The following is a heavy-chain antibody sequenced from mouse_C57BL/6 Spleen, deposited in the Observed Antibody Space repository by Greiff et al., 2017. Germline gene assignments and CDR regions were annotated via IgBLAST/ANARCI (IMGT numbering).Heavy chain of an antibody. Sequence: VQLKESGPELVKPGASVKIPCKASGYTFTDYNMDWVKQSHGKSLEWIGDINPNNGGTIYNQKFKGKATLTVDKSSSTAYMELRSLTSEDTAVYYCARYYDYVYAMDYWGQGTSVTVSS. CDR3: ARYYDYVYAMDY. D-gene: IGHD2-4*01. CDR2: INPNNGGT. V-gene: IGHV1-18*01. J-gene: IGHJ4*01. CDR1: GYTFTDYN.